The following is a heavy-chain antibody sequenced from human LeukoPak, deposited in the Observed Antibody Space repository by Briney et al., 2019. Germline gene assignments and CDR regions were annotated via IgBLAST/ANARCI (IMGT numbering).Heavy chain of an antibody. D-gene: IGHD3-10*01. J-gene: IGHJ4*02. CDR1: GGSVSSNNYQ. CDR2: IYHSGST. CDR3: ARRLVGQTFDY. V-gene: IGHV4-61*01. Sequence: SETLSLTCTVSGGSVSSNNYQWNWIRQPPGKGLEWIGDIYHSGSTNYNPSLKSRVTISVDTSKNQFSLRLSSVTAADTAVYYCARRLVGQTFDYWGQGTLVTVSS.